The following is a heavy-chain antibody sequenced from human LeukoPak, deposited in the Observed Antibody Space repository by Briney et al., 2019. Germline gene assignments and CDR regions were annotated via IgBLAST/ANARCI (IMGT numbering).Heavy chain of an antibody. CDR2: IIPIFGTA. J-gene: IGHJ5*02. Sequence: ASVKVSCKASGGTFSSYAISWVRQAPGQGLEWMGRIIPIFGTANYAQKFQGRVTITTDESTSTAYMELSSLRSEDTAVYYCARDRYCSSTSCHLPGNNWFDPWGQGTLVTVSS. V-gene: IGHV1-69*05. D-gene: IGHD2-2*01. CDR1: GGTFSSYA. CDR3: ARDRYCSSTSCHLPGNNWFDP.